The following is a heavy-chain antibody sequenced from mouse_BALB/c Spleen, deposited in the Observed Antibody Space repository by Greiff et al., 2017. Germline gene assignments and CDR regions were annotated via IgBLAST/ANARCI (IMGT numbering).Heavy chain of an antibody. CDR3: TRQGYGNYPSWFAD. D-gene: IGHD2-10*02. Sequence: VQLQQPGAELVKPGASVKLSCKASGYTFTSYYMYWVKQRPGQGLEWIGGINPSNGGTNFNEKFKSKATLTVDKSSSTAYMQLSSLTSEDSAVYYCTRQGYGNYPSWFADWGQGTLVTVSA. J-gene: IGHJ3*01. V-gene: IGHV1S81*02. CDR2: INPSNGGT. CDR1: GYTFTSYY.